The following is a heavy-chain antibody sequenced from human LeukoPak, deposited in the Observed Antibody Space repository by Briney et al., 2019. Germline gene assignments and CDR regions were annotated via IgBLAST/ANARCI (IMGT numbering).Heavy chain of an antibody. J-gene: IGHJ4*02. D-gene: IGHD1-26*01. CDR2: ISAYNGNT. CDR3: ARTDLVGATTTYDY. V-gene: IGHV1-18*01. CDR1: GYTFTSYG. Sequence: ASVKVSCKASGYTFTSYGISWVRQAPGQGLEWMGCISAYNGNTNYAQKLQGRVTMTTDTSTSTAYMELRSLRSDDTAVYYCARTDLVGATTTYDYWGQGTLVTVSS.